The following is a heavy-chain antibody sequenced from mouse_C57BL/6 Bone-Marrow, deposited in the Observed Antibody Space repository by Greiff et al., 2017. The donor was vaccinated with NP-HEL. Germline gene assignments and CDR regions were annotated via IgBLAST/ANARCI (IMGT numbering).Heavy chain of an antibody. Sequence: VQLQQSGPELVKPGASVKISCKASGYAFSSSWMNWVKQRPGKGLEWIGRIYPGDGDTNYNGKFKGKATLTADKSSSTAYMQRSSLTSEDSAVYFCAREGRLRRPFDYWGQGTTLTVSS. V-gene: IGHV1-82*01. CDR3: AREGRLRRPFDY. D-gene: IGHD2-4*01. J-gene: IGHJ2*01. CDR1: GYAFSSSW. CDR2: IYPGDGDT.